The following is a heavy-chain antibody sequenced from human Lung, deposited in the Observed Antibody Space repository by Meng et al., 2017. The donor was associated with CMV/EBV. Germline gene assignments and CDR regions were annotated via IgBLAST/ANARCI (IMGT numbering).Heavy chain of an antibody. CDR1: GFTFSDYY. D-gene: IGHD2-8*01. J-gene: IGHJ4*02. CDR3: ARDFSLYRTSGVQ. V-gene: IGHV3-11*05. Sequence: VQLVEFGGGLVKPGGSLSLSCTGSGFTFSDYYMSWIRQAPGKGLEWVSYISPTTGYTEYADSVKGRFTISRDNAKNSLFLQMNSLRSEDTAVYYCARDFSLYRTSGVQWGQGTLVTVPS. CDR2: ISPTTGYT.